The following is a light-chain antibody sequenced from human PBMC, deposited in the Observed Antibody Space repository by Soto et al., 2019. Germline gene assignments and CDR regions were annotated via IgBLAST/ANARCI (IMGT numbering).Light chain of an antibody. CDR1: SSDVGGYNF. Sequence: QSVLTQPASVFGSPGQSITFSCTGTSSDVGGYNFVSWYQQHPGKAPKLMIYEVSSRPSGVSNRFSGSKSGNTASLTISGLQPEDEAAYYCSSYKTSTTVVFGTGTKVTVL. CDR2: EVS. CDR3: SSYKTSTTVV. J-gene: IGLJ1*01. V-gene: IGLV2-14*03.